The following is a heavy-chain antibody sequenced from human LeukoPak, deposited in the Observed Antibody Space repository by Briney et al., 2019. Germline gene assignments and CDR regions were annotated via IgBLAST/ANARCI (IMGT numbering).Heavy chain of an antibody. Sequence: PSETLSLTCTVSGGSISSYYWSWIRQPPGKGLEWIGYIYYSGSTNYNPSLKSRVTISVDTSKNQFSLKLSSVTAADTAVYYCARHGRTGIAVAGFFDYWGQGTLVTVSS. J-gene: IGHJ4*02. D-gene: IGHD6-19*01. CDR3: ARHGRTGIAVAGFFDY. V-gene: IGHV4-59*08. CDR1: GGSISSYY. CDR2: IYYSGST.